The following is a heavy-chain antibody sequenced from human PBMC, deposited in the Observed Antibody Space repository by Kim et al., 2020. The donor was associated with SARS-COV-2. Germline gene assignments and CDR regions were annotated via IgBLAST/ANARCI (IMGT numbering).Heavy chain of an antibody. CDR1: GYTFTSYG. CDR3: ARDGGYDTSHYYYYGMDV. Sequence: ASVKVSCKASGYTFTSYGISWVRQAPGQGLEWMGWISAYNGNTNYAQKLQGRVTMTTDTSTSTAYMELRSLRSDDTAVYYCARDGGYDTSHYYYYGMDVWGQGTTVTVSS. CDR2: ISAYNGNT. J-gene: IGHJ6*02. D-gene: IGHD5-12*01. V-gene: IGHV1-18*01.